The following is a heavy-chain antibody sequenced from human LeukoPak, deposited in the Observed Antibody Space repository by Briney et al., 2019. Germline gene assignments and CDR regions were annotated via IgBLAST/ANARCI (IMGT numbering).Heavy chain of an antibody. V-gene: IGHV4-34*01. CDR2: INHSRST. Sequence: SETLSLTCAVYGGSFSGYYWSWIRQPPGKGLEWIGEINHSRSTNYNPSLKSRVTISVDTSKNQFSLKLSSVTAADTAVYYCARGLGYSSSWYLSYWGQGTLVTVSS. CDR1: GGSFSGYY. D-gene: IGHD6-13*01. CDR3: ARGLGYSSSWYLSY. J-gene: IGHJ4*02.